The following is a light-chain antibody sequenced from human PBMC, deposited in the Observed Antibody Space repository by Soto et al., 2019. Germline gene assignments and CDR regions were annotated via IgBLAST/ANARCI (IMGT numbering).Light chain of an antibody. CDR1: QRVSSN. CDR2: GAS. V-gene: IGKV3-15*01. CDR3: QQDNNWPPIT. Sequence: EIVMTQSPATLSVSPGERATLSCGASQRVSSNLAGYQQKPGQAPRLLIYGASTRATGIPARFSGSGSGTEFTLTISSLQSEDFAVYYCQQDNNWPPITFGQGTRLEIK. J-gene: IGKJ5*01.